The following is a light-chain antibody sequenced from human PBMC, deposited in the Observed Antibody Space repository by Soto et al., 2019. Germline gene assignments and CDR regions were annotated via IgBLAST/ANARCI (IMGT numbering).Light chain of an antibody. Sequence: EIVLTQSPATLSSSPGERATLSCRASQTVSNKLAWYQQKPGQAPRLLIYDASNRATGIPARFSGSGPGTEFTLTISSLQSEDFAVYYCQQYNKWPPETFGQGTKVDIK. V-gene: IGKV3-15*01. J-gene: IGKJ1*01. CDR1: QTVSNK. CDR2: DAS. CDR3: QQYNKWPPET.